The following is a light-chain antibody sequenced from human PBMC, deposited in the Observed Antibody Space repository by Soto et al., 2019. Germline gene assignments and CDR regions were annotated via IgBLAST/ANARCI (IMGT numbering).Light chain of an antibody. CDR3: QQTWSLPPVT. CDR2: TAS. J-gene: IGKJ5*01. Sequence: DIQMTQSPSSLSASVGDRVTITCRASQSISRYLSWYQHKPGTAPKLLIYTASSLHTGVPSRFIGGGSGTHDTLTISNLQPEYFSTSCFQQTWSLPPVTFGQGTRLEIK. CDR1: QSISRY. V-gene: IGKV1-39*01.